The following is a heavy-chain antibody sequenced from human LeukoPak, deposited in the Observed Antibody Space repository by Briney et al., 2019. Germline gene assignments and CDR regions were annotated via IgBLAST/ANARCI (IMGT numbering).Heavy chain of an antibody. J-gene: IGHJ3*02. CDR3: AKGGYTYGHAFDI. D-gene: IGHD5-18*01. CDR1: GFTFDDYA. Sequence: GGSLRLSCAASGFTFDDYAMHWVRQAPGKGLEWVSGISWNSGSIGYADSVKGRFTISRDNAKNSLYLQMNSLRAEDTAVYYCAKGGYTYGHAFDIWGQGTLVAVSS. V-gene: IGHV3-9*01. CDR2: ISWNSGSI.